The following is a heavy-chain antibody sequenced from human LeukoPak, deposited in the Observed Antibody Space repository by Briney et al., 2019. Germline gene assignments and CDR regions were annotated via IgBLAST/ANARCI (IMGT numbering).Heavy chain of an antibody. V-gene: IGHV4-30-4*01. CDR1: GGSISSGDYY. D-gene: IGHD1-26*01. CDR3: AREADYSGSYYFDP. CDR2: IYYSGST. J-gene: IGHJ5*02. Sequence: SQTLSLTCTVSGGSISSGDYYWSWIRQPPGKGLEWIGYIYYSGSTYYNPSLKSRVTISVDTPKNQFSLKLSSVTAADTAVYYCAREADYSGSYYFDPWGQGTLVTVSS.